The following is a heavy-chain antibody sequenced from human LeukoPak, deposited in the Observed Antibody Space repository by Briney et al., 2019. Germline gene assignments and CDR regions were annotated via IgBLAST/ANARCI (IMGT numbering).Heavy chain of an antibody. D-gene: IGHD6-19*01. J-gene: IGHJ4*02. Sequence: GGSLRLSCAASGFTFSSSAMSWVRQAPGKGLEWVANIKQDGSEKYYVDSVKGRFTISRDNAKNSLYLQMNSLRAEDTAVYYCARDLAGKGDYWGQGTLVTVSS. CDR1: GFTFSSSA. CDR3: ARDLAGKGDY. CDR2: IKQDGSEK. V-gene: IGHV3-7*01.